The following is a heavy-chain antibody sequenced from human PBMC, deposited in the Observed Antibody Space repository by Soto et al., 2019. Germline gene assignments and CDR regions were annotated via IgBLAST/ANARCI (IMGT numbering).Heavy chain of an antibody. D-gene: IGHD6-19*01. CDR1: GGTFSSYA. V-gene: IGHV1-69*01. J-gene: IGHJ4*02. CDR2: IIPIFGTT. CDR3: ARDAPIAVAEYYFDY. Sequence: QVQLVQSGAEVKKPGSSVKVSCKASGGTFSSYAISWVRQAPGQGLEWMGGIIPIFGTTNYAQKFQGRVTITADESTSTAYMELSSLRSEDTAVYYCARDAPIAVAEYYFDYWGQGTLVTFSS.